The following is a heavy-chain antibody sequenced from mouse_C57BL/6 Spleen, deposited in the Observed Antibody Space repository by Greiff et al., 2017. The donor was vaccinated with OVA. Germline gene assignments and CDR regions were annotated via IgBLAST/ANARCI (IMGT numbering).Heavy chain of an antibody. V-gene: IGHV1-9*01. CDR2: ILPGSGST. CDR3: ARFLQFITASFDY. Sequence: VQLKESGAELMKPGASVKLSCKATGYTFTGYWIEWVKQRPGHGLEWIGEILPGSGSTNYNEKFKGKATFTADTSSNTAYMQLRSLTTEYSAIYFCARFLQFITASFDYWGQGTTLTVSS. D-gene: IGHD1-1*01. J-gene: IGHJ2*01. CDR1: GYTFTGYW.